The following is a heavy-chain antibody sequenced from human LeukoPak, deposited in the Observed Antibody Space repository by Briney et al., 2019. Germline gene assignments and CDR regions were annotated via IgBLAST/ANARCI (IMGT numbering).Heavy chain of an antibody. CDR2: IIPIFGTA. CDR3: GTRYYGSGADY. CDR1: GGTFSSYA. V-gene: IGHV1-69*05. J-gene: IGHJ4*02. Sequence: SVKVSCKASGGTFSSYAISWVRQAPGQWLEWMGRIIPIFGTANYAQKFQGRVTITTDESTSTAYMELSSLRSEDTAVYYCGTRYYGSGADYWGQGTRVTVSS. D-gene: IGHD3-10*01.